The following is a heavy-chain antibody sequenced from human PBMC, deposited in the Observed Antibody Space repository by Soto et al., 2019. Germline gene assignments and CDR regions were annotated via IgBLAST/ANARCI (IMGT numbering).Heavy chain of an antibody. J-gene: IGHJ4*02. V-gene: IGHV2-5*02. CDR2: IYLDDDK. CDR1: GFSLSTSGVG. Sequence: QITLKESGPTLVKPLQTITLTCSFSGFSLSTSGVGVGWIRQPPGKALAWLALIYLDDDKRYSPALRSMLTLTKDTTKNQLVLTMTNMDPVDTATYYCAHKGDGYRGFKYWCQGTLVTVSS. D-gene: IGHD5-12*01. CDR3: AHKGDGYRGFKY.